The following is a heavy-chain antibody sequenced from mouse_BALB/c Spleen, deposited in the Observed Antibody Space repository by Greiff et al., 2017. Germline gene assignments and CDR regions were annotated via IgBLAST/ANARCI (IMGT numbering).Heavy chain of an antibody. Sequence: LVAPSQSLSITCTVSGFSLTSYGVHWVRQPPGKGLEWLGVIWAGGSTNYNSALMSRLSISKDNSKSQVFLKMNSLQTDDTAMYYCARDKGLREGYYAMDYWGQGTSVTVSS. CDR1: GFSLTSYG. CDR3: ARDKGLREGYYAMDY. V-gene: IGHV2-9*02. D-gene: IGHD2-4*01. CDR2: IWAGGST. J-gene: IGHJ4*01.